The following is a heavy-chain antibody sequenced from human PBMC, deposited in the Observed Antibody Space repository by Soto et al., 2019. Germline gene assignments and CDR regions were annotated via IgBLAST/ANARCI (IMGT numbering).Heavy chain of an antibody. CDR1: GGSFSCYY. V-gene: IGHV4-34*01. D-gene: IGHD6-13*01. Sequence: SETLSLTCAVYGGSFSCYYWSWIRQPPGKGLEWIGEINHSGSTNYNPSLKSRVTISVDTSKNQFSLKLSSVTAADTAVYYCARSPGYSSSWYKSTVWFDPWGQGTLVTVSS. CDR3: ARSPGYSSSWYKSTVWFDP. CDR2: INHSGST. J-gene: IGHJ5*02.